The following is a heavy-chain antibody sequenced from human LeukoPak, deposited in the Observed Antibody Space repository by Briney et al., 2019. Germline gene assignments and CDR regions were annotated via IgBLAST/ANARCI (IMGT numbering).Heavy chain of an antibody. Sequence: GGSLRLSCVGSGFTFRTYAMIWVRQAPGKGLEWVSAISDSGGSTYYADSVKGRFTISRDNSKNTLYLQMHSLRAEDTAVYYCAKVVGDYGDYRGVFDAFDIWGQGTMVTVSS. V-gene: IGHV3-23*01. D-gene: IGHD4-17*01. CDR2: ISDSGGST. CDR1: GFTFRTYA. J-gene: IGHJ3*02. CDR3: AKVVGDYGDYRGVFDAFDI.